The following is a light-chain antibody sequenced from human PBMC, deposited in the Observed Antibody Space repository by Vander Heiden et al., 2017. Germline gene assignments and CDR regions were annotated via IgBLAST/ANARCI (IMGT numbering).Light chain of an antibody. CDR2: EVS. CDR3: SSFTSSTTYV. V-gene: IGLV2-14*01. J-gene: IGLJ1*01. Sequence: QSAPTQPASVPGSPGQSITLSCTGTSSDVGGYNHVSWYQHHPGKAPKLMIYEVSNRPSGVSTRFSGSKSGNTASLTISGLQPEDEADYYCSSFTSSTTYVFGTGTKVTVL. CDR1: SSDVGGYNH.